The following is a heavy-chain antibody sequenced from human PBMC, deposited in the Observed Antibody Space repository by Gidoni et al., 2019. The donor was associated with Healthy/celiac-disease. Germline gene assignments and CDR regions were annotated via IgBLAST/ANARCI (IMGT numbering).Heavy chain of an antibody. V-gene: IGHV3-48*01. Sequence: EVQLVESGGGLVQPGGSLRLSCAASGFTFSSYSMNWVRQAPGKGLEWVSYISSSSSTIYYADSVKGRFTISRDNAKNSLYLQMNSLRAEDTAVYYCAREGGIAVAGGDAFDIWGQGTMVTVSS. J-gene: IGHJ3*02. D-gene: IGHD6-19*01. CDR3: AREGGIAVAGGDAFDI. CDR2: ISSSSSTI. CDR1: GFTFSSYS.